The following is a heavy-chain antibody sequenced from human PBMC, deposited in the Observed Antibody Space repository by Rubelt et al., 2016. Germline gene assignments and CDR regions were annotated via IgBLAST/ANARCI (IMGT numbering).Heavy chain of an antibody. CDR3: ARGGRLAPLVMGDS. D-gene: IGHD6-6*01. J-gene: IGHJ4*02. Sequence: EVQLVESGGGLVQPGGSLRLSCAASGFTFGNFAMSWVRQAPGRGLEWVSVISSGSNTYYADSVKGRFTMSRDSARNTVYLQISSLRAEDTAVYYCARGGRLAPLVMGDSWGQGTLVTVSS. CDR1: GFTFGNFA. CDR2: ISSGSNT. V-gene: IGHV3-23*04.